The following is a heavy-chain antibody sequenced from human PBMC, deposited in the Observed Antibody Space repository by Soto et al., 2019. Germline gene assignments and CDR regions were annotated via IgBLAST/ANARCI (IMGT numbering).Heavy chain of an antibody. D-gene: IGHD2-8*01. J-gene: IGHJ4*02. CDR3: ARNGALDY. CDR1: GGSISSRDYY. CDR2: ILYSGTT. Sequence: QVQLQESGPGLVKPSQTLSLTCTVSGGSISSRDYYWSWIRQPPGKGLEWIGYILYSGTTNYNPSLESRLTISVDTSKNQCSLKLTSVNAEDTAVYYWARNGALDYWGLGTLVTVSS. V-gene: IGHV4-30-4*01.